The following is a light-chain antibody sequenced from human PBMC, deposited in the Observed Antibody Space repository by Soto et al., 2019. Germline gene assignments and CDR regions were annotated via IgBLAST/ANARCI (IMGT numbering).Light chain of an antibody. V-gene: IGKV3-20*01. CDR2: GAS. J-gene: IGKJ5*01. CDR3: QQYGGSPIT. CDR1: QSVTSK. Sequence: EFVLTQSPCTLSLSPGDRATLSCGASQSVTSKLAWYQQKPGQAPRLLISGASNRATGIPDRFSGSGSGTDFTLTISRLEPDDFALYFCQQYGGSPITFGLGTRLEIK.